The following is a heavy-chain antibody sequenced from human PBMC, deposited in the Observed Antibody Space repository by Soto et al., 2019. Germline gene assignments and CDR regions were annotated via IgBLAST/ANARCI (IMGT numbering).Heavy chain of an antibody. D-gene: IGHD3-3*01. V-gene: IGHV3-74*01. CDR2: INSDGTST. J-gene: IGHJ6*03. CDR3: ARDGWDLEWLLRVYSYMDV. CDR1: GFAFSSYW. Sequence: EVQLVKSGGGLVQPGGSLRLSCAVSGFAFSSYWMHWVRQTPGKGLVWVSRINSDGTSTAYADSVKGRFTISRDNAKDTLYLEMNSLRAEDTAVYYCARDGWDLEWLLRVYSYMDVWGKGTTVTVSS.